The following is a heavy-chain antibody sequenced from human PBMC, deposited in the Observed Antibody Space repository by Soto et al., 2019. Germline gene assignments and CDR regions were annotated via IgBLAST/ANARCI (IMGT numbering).Heavy chain of an antibody. CDR3: AKDAVVVVAATKGWSYFDY. Sequence: PGGSLRLSCAASGFTFRSYAMSWVRQAPGKGLEWVSAISGSGGSTYYADSVKGRFTISRDNSKNTLYLQMNSLRAEDTAVYYCAKDAVVVVAATKGWSYFDYWGKGTLVTVSS. CDR1: GFTFRSYA. CDR2: ISGSGGST. D-gene: IGHD2-15*01. V-gene: IGHV3-23*01. J-gene: IGHJ4*02.